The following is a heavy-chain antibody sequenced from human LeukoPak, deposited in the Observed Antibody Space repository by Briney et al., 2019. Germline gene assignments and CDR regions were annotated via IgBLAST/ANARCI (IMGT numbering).Heavy chain of an antibody. Sequence: SETLSLTCTVSGGSISSYYWSWIRQPPGKGLEWIGYIYYSGSTNYNPSLKSRVTISVDTSKNQFSLKLSSVTAADTAVYYCAGIAVYRYFDYWGQGTLVTVSS. CDR2: IYYSGST. CDR3: AGIAVYRYFDY. J-gene: IGHJ4*02. CDR1: GGSISSYY. D-gene: IGHD6-19*01. V-gene: IGHV4-59*12.